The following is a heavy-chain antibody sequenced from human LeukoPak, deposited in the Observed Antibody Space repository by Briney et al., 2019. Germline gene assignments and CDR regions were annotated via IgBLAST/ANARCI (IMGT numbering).Heavy chain of an antibody. J-gene: IGHJ4*02. V-gene: IGHV4-59*12. D-gene: IGHD2-2*01. CDR2: IYYSGST. CDR3: ARVVVPAAMGWVDY. Sequence: SETLSLTCAVSGGSISSYYWSWIRQPPGKGLEWIGYIYYSGSTNYNPSLKSRVTISVDTSKNQFSLKPSSVTAADTAVYYCARVVVPAAMGWVDYWGQGTLVTVSS. CDR1: GGSISSYY.